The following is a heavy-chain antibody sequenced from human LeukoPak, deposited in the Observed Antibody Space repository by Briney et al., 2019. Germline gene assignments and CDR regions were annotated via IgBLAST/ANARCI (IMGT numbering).Heavy chain of an antibody. CDR3: AKGFACAENRCYGLDS. Sequence: GGSIRLSCAASGFGFSRYAMTWVRQAPGKGLEWVSLITESGHSTYYTKSVKGRFTISRDNSENTLYLQMNSLGVEDTALYFCAKGFACAENRCYGLDSWAQGILVIVSS. CDR1: GFGFSRYA. D-gene: IGHD4/OR15-4a*01. J-gene: IGHJ4*02. CDR2: ITESGHST. V-gene: IGHV3-23*01.